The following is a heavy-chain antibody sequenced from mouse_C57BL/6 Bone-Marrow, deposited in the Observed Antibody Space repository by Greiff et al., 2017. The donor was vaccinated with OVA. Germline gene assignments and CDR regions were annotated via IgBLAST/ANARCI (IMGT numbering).Heavy chain of an antibody. CDR2: INPSTGGT. CDR1: GYSFTGYY. J-gene: IGHJ2*01. Sequence: EVKLVESGPELVKPGASVKISCKASGYSFTGYYMNWVKQSPEKSLEWIGEINPSTGGTTYNQKFKAKATLTVDKSSSTAYMQLKSLTSEDSAVYYCARWGNWDYFDYWGQGTTLTVSS. D-gene: IGHD4-1*01. CDR3: ARWGNWDYFDY. V-gene: IGHV1-42*01.